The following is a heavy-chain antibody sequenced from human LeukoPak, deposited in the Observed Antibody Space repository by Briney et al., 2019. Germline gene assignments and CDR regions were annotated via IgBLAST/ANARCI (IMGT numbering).Heavy chain of an antibody. Sequence: PGGSLRLSCAASGFTFSDYYMSWIRQAPGKGLEWVSYISSSGSTIYYADSVKGRFTISRDNAKNSLYLQMNSLRAEDTAVYYCAREVYGGNQDAFDIWGQGTMVSVSS. CDR3: AREVYGGNQDAFDI. V-gene: IGHV3-11*01. CDR1: GFTFSDYY. J-gene: IGHJ3*02. CDR2: ISSSGSTI. D-gene: IGHD4-23*01.